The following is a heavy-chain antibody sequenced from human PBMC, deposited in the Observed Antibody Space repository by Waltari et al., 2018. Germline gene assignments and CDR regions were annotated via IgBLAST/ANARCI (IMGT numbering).Heavy chain of an antibody. V-gene: IGHV1-24*01. Sequence: QVQLVQSGAEVKKPGASVKVSCRVSGYSLTDSALPWVSQAPGKGLEWLGGFDPEYGEAVYAQEFQGRVTMTEDTSKDTAYMELSSLTYEDTAVYYCTRDRVGYCSGGTCYSRWFDPWGQGTLVTVSS. J-gene: IGHJ5*02. D-gene: IGHD2-15*01. CDR3: TRDRVGYCSGGTCYSRWFDP. CDR1: GYSLTDSA. CDR2: FDPEYGEA.